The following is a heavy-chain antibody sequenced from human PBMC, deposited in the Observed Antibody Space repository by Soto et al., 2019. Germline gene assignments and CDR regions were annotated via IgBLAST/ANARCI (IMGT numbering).Heavy chain of an antibody. D-gene: IGHD5-12*01. V-gene: IGHV4-59*01. CDR1: AGSISSNY. Sequence: TETLSLTCTVSAGSISSNYWSWIRQPPGKGLEWIGNIHYSGITKYNLSLKSRVTISVDTPKNEFSLKLSSVTAADTAVYFCARGGGWLPEYWGQGTLVTVSS. CDR2: IHYSGIT. J-gene: IGHJ4*02. CDR3: ARGGGWLPEY.